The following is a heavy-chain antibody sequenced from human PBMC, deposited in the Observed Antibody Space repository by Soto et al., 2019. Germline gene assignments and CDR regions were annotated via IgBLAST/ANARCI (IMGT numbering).Heavy chain of an antibody. CDR2: IYYSGST. CDR1: GGSISSGGYY. D-gene: IGHD2-2*01. Sequence: SETLSLTCTVSGGSISSGGYYWRWIRQHPGKGLEWIGYIYYSGSTYYNPSLKSRVTISVDTSKNQFSLKLSSVTAADTAVYYCASLRPVVVPAARGSGWSGWFDPWGQGTLVTVSS. J-gene: IGHJ5*02. CDR3: ASLRPVVVPAARGSGWSGWFDP. V-gene: IGHV4-31*03.